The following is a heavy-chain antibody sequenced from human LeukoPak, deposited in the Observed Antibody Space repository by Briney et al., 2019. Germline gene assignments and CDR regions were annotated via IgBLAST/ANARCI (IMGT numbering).Heavy chain of an antibody. CDR2: INHSGST. CDR3: ASAPYVLPHSHYYKDV. J-gene: IGHJ6*03. CDR1: GGSFSGYY. Sequence: SETLSLPCIVYGGSFSGYYWSWIRQPPGKGLEWIGEINHSGSTNYNPSLKSRVTISVDTSKNQFPRNLISVTAALTALYFFASAPYVLPHSHYYKDVWGKGTTVTVSS. V-gene: IGHV4-34*01. D-gene: IGHD3-10*01.